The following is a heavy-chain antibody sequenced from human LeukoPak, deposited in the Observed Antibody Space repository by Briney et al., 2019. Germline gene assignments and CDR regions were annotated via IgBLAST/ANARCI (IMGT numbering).Heavy chain of an antibody. CDR3: AKEPKYCSSTSCSKINWFDP. D-gene: IGHD2-2*01. V-gene: IGHV3-23*01. J-gene: IGHJ5*02. CDR2: ISGSGGST. Sequence: GGSLRLSCAASGFTFSSYAMSWVRQAPGKGLEWVSAISGSGGSTYYADSVKGRFTISRDNSKNTLYLQMNSLRAEDTAVYYRAKEPKYCSSTSCSKINWFDPWGQGTLVTVSS. CDR1: GFTFSSYA.